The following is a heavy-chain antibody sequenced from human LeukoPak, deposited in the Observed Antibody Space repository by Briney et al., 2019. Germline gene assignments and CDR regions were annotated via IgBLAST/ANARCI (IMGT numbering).Heavy chain of an antibody. Sequence: GGSLSLVCAASGFTVSRFAICCVRQAPGEWLEWDSAISGSGGSTYHADSVRGRFTISRDNSKNTLYLQMNSLRAEDTAVYYCARDSPSGNSSGWYVGWFDPWGQGTLVTVSS. J-gene: IGHJ5*02. CDR1: GFTVSRFA. CDR2: ISGSGGST. D-gene: IGHD6-19*01. V-gene: IGHV3-23*01. CDR3: ARDSPSGNSSGWYVGWFDP.